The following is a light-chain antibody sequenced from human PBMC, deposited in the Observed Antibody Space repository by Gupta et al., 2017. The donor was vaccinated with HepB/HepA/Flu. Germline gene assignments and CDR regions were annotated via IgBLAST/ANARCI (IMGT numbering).Light chain of an antibody. J-gene: IGLJ1*01. CDR2: GTT. V-gene: IGLV1-40*01. Sequence: QSVLTQPPSVSGAPGQRVTISCSGSGSNIGAGYDVHWYQQLPGTAPKLLISGTTNRPSGVPDRFSGSKSGTSASLAITGLQAEDEADYYCQSYDSSRSAPYVFGTGTRVTVL. CDR1: GSNIGAGYD. CDR3: QSYDSSRSAPYV.